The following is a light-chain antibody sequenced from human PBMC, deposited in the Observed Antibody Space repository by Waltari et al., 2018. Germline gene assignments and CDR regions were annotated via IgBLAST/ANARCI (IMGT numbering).Light chain of an antibody. CDR2: DGN. Sequence: QSALTQPASVSGSPGQSITISCTGSSGNIGTYKSVSWYQQHPGRTPRLIIYDGNMRPSEISDRVSGAKSGATASLTISGLQTEDEADYYCSSYTGSSTVIFGGGTRLTVL. CDR1: SGNIGTYKS. CDR3: SSYTGSSTVI. V-gene: IGLV2-14*02. J-gene: IGLJ2*01.